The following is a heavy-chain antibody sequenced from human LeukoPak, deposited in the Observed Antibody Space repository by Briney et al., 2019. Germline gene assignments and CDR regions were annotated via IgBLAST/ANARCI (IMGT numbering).Heavy chain of an antibody. CDR2: IRSKVYGGTA. D-gene: IGHD3-10*01. J-gene: IGHJ4*02. CDR1: GFDYRDYG. V-gene: IGHV3-49*04. CDR3: ARAPEIMVRGIFIPDYFDY. Sequence: QPGRSLRLSCTASGFDYRDYGMSWVRQGPGKGPEWVGFIRSKVYGGTADYAASVKGRFTISRDDSKTTAYLQMNSLKSEDTAVYYCARAPEIMVRGIFIPDYFDYWGLGTLVTVSS.